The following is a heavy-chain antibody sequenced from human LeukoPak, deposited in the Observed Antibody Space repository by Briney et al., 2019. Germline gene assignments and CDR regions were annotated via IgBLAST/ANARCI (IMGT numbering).Heavy chain of an antibody. CDR3: ARFGGNYYYYYYMDV. D-gene: IGHD3-16*01. J-gene: IGHJ6*03. CDR1: GFTFSSYG. Sequence: GGSLRLSCAASGFTFSSYGMHWVRQAPGKGLEWVAVISYDGSNKYYADSVKGRFTISRDNSKNTLYLQMNSLRAEDTAVYYCARFGGNYYYYYYMDVWGKGTTVTVSS. V-gene: IGHV3-30*03. CDR2: ISYDGSNK.